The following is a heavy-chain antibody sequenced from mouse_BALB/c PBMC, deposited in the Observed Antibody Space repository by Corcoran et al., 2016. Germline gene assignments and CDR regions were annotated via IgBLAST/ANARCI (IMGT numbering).Heavy chain of an antibody. CDR3: ARGHFDYGSDDY. D-gene: IGHD2-4*01. CDR1: GYTFNNYD. CDR2: INPYNDGT. V-gene: IGHV1S136*01. Sequence: EVQLQQSGPELVKPGASVKISCKASGYTFNNYDMNGVKQRPGKGLEWIGYINPYNDGTKYNEKFKGKATLTIDKSSSTAYMELSSLTSEDSAVYYCARGHFDYGSDDYWGQGTTLTVSS. J-gene: IGHJ2*01.